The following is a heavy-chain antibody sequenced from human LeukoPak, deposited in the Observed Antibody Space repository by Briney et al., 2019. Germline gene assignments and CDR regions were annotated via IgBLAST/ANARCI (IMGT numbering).Heavy chain of an antibody. V-gene: IGHV3-23*01. Sequence: GGSLRLSCAASRFIFSSYWMSWVRQAPGKGLEWVSAISGSGGSTYYADSVKGRFTISRDNSKNTLYLQMNSLRAEDTAVYYCAKLTGYCSGGSCYPIDYWGQGTLVTVSS. J-gene: IGHJ4*02. CDR2: ISGSGGST. D-gene: IGHD2-15*01. CDR3: AKLTGYCSGGSCYPIDY. CDR1: RFIFSSYW.